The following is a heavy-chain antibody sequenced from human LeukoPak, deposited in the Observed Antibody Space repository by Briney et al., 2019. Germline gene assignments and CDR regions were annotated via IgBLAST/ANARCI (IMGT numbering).Heavy chain of an antibody. J-gene: IGHJ4*02. CDR2: IYTSGST. Sequence: KPSETLSLTCTVSGGSISSYYWSWIRQPAGKGLEWIGRIYTSGSTSYNPSLKTRVTMSVDTSKNQFSLNLNSVTAADTAVYYCASQRAVAGIFFDYWGQGTLATVSS. CDR3: ASQRAVAGIFFDY. V-gene: IGHV4-4*07. CDR1: GGSISSYY. D-gene: IGHD6-13*01.